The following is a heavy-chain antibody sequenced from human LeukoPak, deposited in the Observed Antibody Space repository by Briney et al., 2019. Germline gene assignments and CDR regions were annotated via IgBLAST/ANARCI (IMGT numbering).Heavy chain of an antibody. D-gene: IGHD2-2*01. CDR3: ARDSMGFYGMAV. J-gene: IGHJ6*02. CDR2: IIPILGIA. Sequence: SVKVSCKASGGTFSSYAISWVRQAPGQGLEWMGRIIPILGIANYAQKFQGRVTITADKSTSTAYVELSSLRSEDTDVYYFARDSMGFYGMAVWGQGTRVTVSS. CDR1: GGTFSSYA. V-gene: IGHV1-69*04.